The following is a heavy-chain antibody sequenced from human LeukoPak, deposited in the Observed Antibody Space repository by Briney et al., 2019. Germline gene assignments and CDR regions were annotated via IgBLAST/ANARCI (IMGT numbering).Heavy chain of an antibody. CDR2: IYSGGST. CDR1: GFTVSRNY. V-gene: IGHV3-53*01. Sequence: GGSLRLSCTASGFTVSRNYMSWVRQAPGKGLEWVSVIYSGGSTYYADSVKGRFTISRNNSKNTLYLQMNSLRAEDTAVYYCARVPTTVTTFYFDYWGQGTLVTVSS. CDR3: ARVPTTVTTFYFDY. D-gene: IGHD4-17*01. J-gene: IGHJ4*02.